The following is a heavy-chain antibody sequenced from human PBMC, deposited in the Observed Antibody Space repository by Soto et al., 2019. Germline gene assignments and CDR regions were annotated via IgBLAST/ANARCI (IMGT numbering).Heavy chain of an antibody. V-gene: IGHV4-39*01. CDR1: GGSIANNNYF. CDR3: AKVVVGATSHSDFDS. CDR2: AAYSGGT. Sequence: PSETLSVTCTVSGGSIANNNYFWGWVRQPPGKGLEWIGSAAYSGGTYKNPSLKSRVTVSVDTSKNQFCLKLTSVTAADTAVYYCAKVVVGATSHSDFDSWGQGTLVTVSS. D-gene: IGHD2-15*01. J-gene: IGHJ4*02.